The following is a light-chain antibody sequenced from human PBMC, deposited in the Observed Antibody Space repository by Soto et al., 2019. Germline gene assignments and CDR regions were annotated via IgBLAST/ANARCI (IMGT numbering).Light chain of an antibody. CDR2: GAS. CDR3: QQYNDCPPA. V-gene: IGKV3-15*01. CDR1: QSVNRN. J-gene: IGKJ2*01. Sequence: EIVMTQSPATLSVSPGERATLSCRASQSVNRNLAWYQQKPGQAPRLLIYGASTRATAFPARFSASGSGTEFTLTISSLQSEDFAVYYCQQYNDCPPAFGQGTKLEIE.